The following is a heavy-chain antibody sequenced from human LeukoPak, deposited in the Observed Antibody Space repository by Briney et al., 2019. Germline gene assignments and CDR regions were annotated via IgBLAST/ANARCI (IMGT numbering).Heavy chain of an antibody. V-gene: IGHV1-69*06. J-gene: IGHJ3*01. CDR2: IIPIFDTS. CDR1: GGTFSSYA. D-gene: IGHD3-22*01. CDR3: ATADYYDSSGYYYAFHV. Sequence: SVKVSCKVSGGTFSSYAFNWVRQAPGQGFEWMGGIIPIFDTSDYAQKFQGRVTATADKSTSTAYMELSGLRSEDTAVYYCATADYYDSSGYYYAFHVWGQGTMVTVSS.